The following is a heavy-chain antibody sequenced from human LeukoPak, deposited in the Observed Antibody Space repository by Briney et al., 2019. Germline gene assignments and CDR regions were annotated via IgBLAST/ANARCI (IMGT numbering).Heavy chain of an antibody. CDR3: ARELRYDNSDSGAF. J-gene: IGHJ3*01. CDR2: IYHSGST. V-gene: IGHV4-38-2*02. Sequence: SETLSLTCTVSGYSISSGYYWGWIRQPPGKGLEWIGSIYHSGSTYYNPSLKSRVTISVDTSKNQFSLKLSSVTAADTAVYYCARELRYDNSDSGAFWGQGTVVTVSS. CDR1: GYSISSGYY. D-gene: IGHD3-22*01.